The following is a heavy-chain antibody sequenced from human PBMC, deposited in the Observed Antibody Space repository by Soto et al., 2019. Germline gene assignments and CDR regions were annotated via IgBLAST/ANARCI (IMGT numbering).Heavy chain of an antibody. CDR3: ARGGYDFWSGRNWFDP. V-gene: IGHV4-30-2*01. Sequence: SETQSLTCTVSDGSIRSRGDSWSWIRQPPGKGLEWIGYIYHSGSTYYNPSLKSRVTISVDRSKNQFSLKLSSVTAADTAVYYCARGGYDFWSGRNWFDPWGQGTLVTVSS. D-gene: IGHD3-3*01. CDR2: IYHSGST. CDR1: DGSIRSRGDS. J-gene: IGHJ5*02.